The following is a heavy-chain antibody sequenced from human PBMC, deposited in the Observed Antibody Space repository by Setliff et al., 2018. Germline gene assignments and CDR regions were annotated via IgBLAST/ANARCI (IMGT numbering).Heavy chain of an antibody. Sequence: NPSETLSLTCTVSGGSISNNYWNLIRQPPGKGLQWIGYICYSGNTNYNPSLKSRVTIPVDTSKNQFSLKLSSVTAADTALYYCAADWRHGTWDGYDFWGQGTMVTVSS. CDR1: GGSISNNY. D-gene: IGHD2-21*01. J-gene: IGHJ3*01. CDR3: AADWRHGTWDGYDF. CDR2: ICYSGNT. V-gene: IGHV4-59*01.